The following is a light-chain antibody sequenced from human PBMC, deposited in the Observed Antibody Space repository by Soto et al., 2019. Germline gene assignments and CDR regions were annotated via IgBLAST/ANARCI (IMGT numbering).Light chain of an antibody. J-gene: IGLJ2*01. CDR3: AAWDDSLSVLL. Sequence: QPVLTQPPSASGTPGQRVTISCSGSSSNIGSNYVYWYQQLPGTAPKLLIYRNNQRPSGVPDRFSGPKSGTSASLAISGLRSEDEADYYCAAWDDSLSVLLFGGGTKLTVL. CDR1: SSNIGSNY. V-gene: IGLV1-47*01. CDR2: RNN.